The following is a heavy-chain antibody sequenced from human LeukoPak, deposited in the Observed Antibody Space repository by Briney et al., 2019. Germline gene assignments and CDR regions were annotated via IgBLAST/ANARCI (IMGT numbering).Heavy chain of an antibody. Sequence: KPGESLKISCKGSGYSFTSYGISWVRQAPGQGLEWMGWISAYNGNTNYAQKLQGRVTMTTDTSTSTAYMELRSLRSDDTAVYYCAREWELRTPDYWGQGTLVTVSS. CDR2: ISAYNGNT. J-gene: IGHJ4*02. D-gene: IGHD1-26*01. V-gene: IGHV1-18*01. CDR3: AREWELRTPDY. CDR1: GYSFTSYG.